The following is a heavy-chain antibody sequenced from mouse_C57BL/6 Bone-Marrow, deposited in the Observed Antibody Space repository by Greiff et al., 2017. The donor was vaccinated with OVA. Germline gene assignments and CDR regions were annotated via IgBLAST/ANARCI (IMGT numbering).Heavy chain of an antibody. CDR1: GYTFTSYW. CDR3: ARGGCLLRFYFDY. Sequence: VQLQQPGTELVKPGASVKLSCKASGYTFTSYWMHWVKQRPGQGLEWIGNINPSNGGTNYNEKFKSKATLTVDTSSSTAYMQLSSLTSEDSAVYYCARGGCLLRFYFDYWGQGTTLTVSS. J-gene: IGHJ2*01. V-gene: IGHV1-53*01. D-gene: IGHD2-3*01. CDR2: INPSNGGT.